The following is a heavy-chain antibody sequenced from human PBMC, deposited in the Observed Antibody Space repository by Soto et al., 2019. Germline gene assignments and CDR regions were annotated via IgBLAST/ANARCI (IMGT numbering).Heavy chain of an antibody. J-gene: IGHJ6*02. CDR1: GVSLGRYY. V-gene: IGHV4-59*01. D-gene: IGHD4-4*01. Sequence: SETLSLTCPVSGVSLGRYYWSWIRPPPGKGLEWIGYVFYTGRANYNASLKSRVSISLDTSNYQFSLKLSSVTAADTAVYYCARDGDGRMTTNPYYYNGMDVWGPGTTVNVSS. CDR2: VFYTGRA. CDR3: ARDGDGRMTTNPYYYNGMDV.